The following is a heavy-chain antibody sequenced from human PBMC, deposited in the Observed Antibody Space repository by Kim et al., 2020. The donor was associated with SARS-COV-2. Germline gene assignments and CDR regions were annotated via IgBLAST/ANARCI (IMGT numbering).Heavy chain of an antibody. D-gene: IGHD5-18*01. CDR3: AREERGYSYGYSDYFDY. Sequence: HNSRVTISVDKSKNQFSLKLSSVTAAETAVYYCAREERGYSYGYSDYFDYWGQGTLVTVSS. V-gene: IGHV4-31*02. J-gene: IGHJ4*02.